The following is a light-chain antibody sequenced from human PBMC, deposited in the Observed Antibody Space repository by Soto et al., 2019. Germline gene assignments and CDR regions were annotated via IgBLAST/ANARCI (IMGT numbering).Light chain of an antibody. Sequence: QSALTQPPSASGSPGQSVTISCTGTSSDVGGYNYVSWYQQHPGKAPKLMISEVSKRHSGVPDRFSGSKSGNTASLTVSGLQAEDEADYYCSSYAGSNNFVFGTGTKLTVL. V-gene: IGLV2-8*01. J-gene: IGLJ1*01. CDR2: EVS. CDR1: SSDVGGYNY. CDR3: SSYAGSNNFV.